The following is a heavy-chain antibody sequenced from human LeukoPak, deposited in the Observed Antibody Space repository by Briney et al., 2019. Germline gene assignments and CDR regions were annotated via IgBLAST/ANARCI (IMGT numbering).Heavy chain of an antibody. J-gene: IGHJ4*02. CDR1: GYTFTSYG. Sequence: ASVKVSCKASGYTFTSYGISWVRQAPGQGLEWMGWISAYNGNTNYAQKLQGRVTMTTDTSTSTAYMELRSLRSDDTAVYYCARDKVLYCSGGSCYGGYYFDYWGQGTLVTVSS. CDR3: ARDKVLYCSGGSCYGGYYFDY. CDR2: ISAYNGNT. D-gene: IGHD2-15*01. V-gene: IGHV1-18*01.